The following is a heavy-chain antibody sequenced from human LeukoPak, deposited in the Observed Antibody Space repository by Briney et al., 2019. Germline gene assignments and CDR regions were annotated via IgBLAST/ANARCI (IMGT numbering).Heavy chain of an antibody. D-gene: IGHD6-19*01. J-gene: IGHJ4*02. CDR2: IIPIFGTA. Sequence: SVKVSCKASGGTFSSYAISWVRQAPGQGLEWMGGIIPIFGTANYAQKFQGRVTITADESTSTAYMGLSSLRSEDTAVYYCARDVLLRYSSGWDYFDYWGQGTLVTVSS. CDR3: ARDVLLRYSSGWDYFDY. CDR1: GGTFSSYA. V-gene: IGHV1-69*13.